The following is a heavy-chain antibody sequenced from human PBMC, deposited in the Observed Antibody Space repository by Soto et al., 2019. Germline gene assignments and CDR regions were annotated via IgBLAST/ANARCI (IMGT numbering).Heavy chain of an antibody. J-gene: IGHJ4*02. Sequence: EVQLVESGGGLIQPGGSLRLSCAASGFAVSSKYMTWVRQAPGKGLEWVSVIYGDGTTYYADSVKGRFTISRDTSKNTLYLQMNSLRAEDTAVYYCVQTTGWPAFDFWGQGTLVPVSS. CDR3: VQTTGWPAFDF. CDR2: IYGDGTT. CDR1: GFAVSSKY. D-gene: IGHD6-19*01. V-gene: IGHV3-53*01.